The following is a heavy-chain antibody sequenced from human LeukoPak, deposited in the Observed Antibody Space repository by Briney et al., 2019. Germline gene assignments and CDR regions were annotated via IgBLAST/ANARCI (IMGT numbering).Heavy chain of an antibody. CDR3: ARDAGTNWDPY. CDR2: IESSSGVT. D-gene: IGHD1-14*01. V-gene: IGHV1-2*02. J-gene: IGHJ4*02. CDR1: GYTFTDYF. Sequence: GAPVKVSCKTSGYTFTDYFMHWVRQAPGQGLEWMGYIESSSGVTRYAQKFQGRFTMTRDTSISTLYMELTSLQSDDTAVYYCARDAGTNWDPYWGQGTLVTVSS.